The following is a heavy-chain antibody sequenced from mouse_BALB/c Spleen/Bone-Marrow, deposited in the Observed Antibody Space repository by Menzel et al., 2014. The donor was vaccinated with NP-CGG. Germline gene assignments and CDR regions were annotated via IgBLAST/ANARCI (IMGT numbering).Heavy chain of an antibody. CDR2: IWSGGST. Sequence: QVQLQQSGPGLVQPSQSLSITCTVSGFSLTSYGVHWVRQSAGKGPEWLGVIWSGGSTDYNAAFISRLSISKDNSKSQVFFKMSSLQANDAAIYYCATDGYYVRFAYWGQGTLVTVSA. J-gene: IGHJ3*01. CDR1: GFSLTSYG. V-gene: IGHV2-2*02. D-gene: IGHD2-3*01. CDR3: ATDGYYVRFAY.